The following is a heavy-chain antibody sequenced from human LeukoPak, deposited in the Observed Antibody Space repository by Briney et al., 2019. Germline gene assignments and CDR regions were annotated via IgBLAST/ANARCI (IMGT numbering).Heavy chain of an antibody. J-gene: IGHJ5*02. CDR2: IILIFGTA. D-gene: IGHD6-13*01. CDR3: ARGGGSSSWYTGGNWFDP. V-gene: IGHV1-69*05. CDR1: AGSFSSYA. Sequence: SVPVSRTASAGSFSSYAISWLRLAPAQGHEWVGGIILIFGTANYAQKFQGRVTITTHEPTRTAYMELSSLRSEDTAGYYCARGGGSSSWYTGGNWFDPWGQGTLVTVSS.